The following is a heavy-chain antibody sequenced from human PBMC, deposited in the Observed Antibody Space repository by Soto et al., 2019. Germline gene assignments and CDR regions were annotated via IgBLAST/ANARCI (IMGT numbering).Heavy chain of an antibody. CDR2: IYYSGST. J-gene: IGHJ3*02. CDR3: ARVYGESGIAARWYGNPPRVAFGI. Sequence: PSETLSLTCTVSGGSISSYYWSWIRQPPGKGLEWIGYIYYSGSTNYNPSLKSRVTISVDTSKNQFSLKLSSVTAADTAVYYCARVYGESGIAARWYGNPPRVAFGIWGQGTMVTVSS. CDR1: GGSISSYY. V-gene: IGHV4-59*01. D-gene: IGHD6-6*01.